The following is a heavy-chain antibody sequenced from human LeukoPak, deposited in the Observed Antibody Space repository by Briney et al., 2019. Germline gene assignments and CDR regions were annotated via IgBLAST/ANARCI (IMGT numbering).Heavy chain of an antibody. J-gene: IGHJ5*02. D-gene: IGHD3-10*02. CDR2: IYPGDSHT. V-gene: IGHV5-51*01. CDR3: ARHVMFDDTSSWFDP. Sequence: HGESLKISCKGSGFRFTTHWIGWVRRMPGKGLEWMGIIYPGDSHTRYSPSFQGQVTISVDKSISTAYLQWSSLKASDTAMYYCARHVMFDDTSSWFDPWGQGTLVTVSS. CDR1: GFRFTTHW.